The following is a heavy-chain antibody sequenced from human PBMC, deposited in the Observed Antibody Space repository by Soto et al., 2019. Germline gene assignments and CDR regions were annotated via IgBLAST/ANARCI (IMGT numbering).Heavy chain of an antibody. D-gene: IGHD2-15*01. CDR1: GGSVSSETYY. Sequence: QVQLLESGPGLVKPSETLSLTCTVSGGSVSSETYYWNWIRQPPGKGLEWIGYIYDGGRTDYNSSLKSRVTISLDTSKNEFSLKLSSVTAADTAVYYCARGRVVEGRNFGYWGPGTLVAVSS. CDR2: IYDGGRT. J-gene: IGHJ4*02. V-gene: IGHV4-61*01. CDR3: ARGRVVEGRNFGY.